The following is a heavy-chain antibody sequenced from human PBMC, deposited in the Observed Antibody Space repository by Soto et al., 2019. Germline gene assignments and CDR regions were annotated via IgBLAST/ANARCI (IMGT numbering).Heavy chain of an antibody. J-gene: IGHJ6*02. D-gene: IGHD3-22*01. CDR1: GFTFSSYW. V-gene: IGHV3-7*03. CDR2: IKQDGSEK. Sequence: PGGSLRLSCAASGFTFSSYWMSWVRQAPGKGLEWVANIKQDGSEKYYVDSVKGRFTISRDNAKNSLYLQMNSLRAEDTAVYYCARDYYDYTDYYYGMDVWGQGTTVTVSS. CDR3: ARDYYDYTDYYYGMDV.